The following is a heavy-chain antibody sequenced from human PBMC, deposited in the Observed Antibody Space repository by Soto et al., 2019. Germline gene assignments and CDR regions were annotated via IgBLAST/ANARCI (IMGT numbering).Heavy chain of an antibody. CDR3: AKDDDVDVVATSLVDY. Sequence: EVQLLESGGGLVQPRGSLRLSCAASGFIFSSYAMSWVRQAPGKGLECVSAISGSGGSTYYADSVKGRFTISRDNSKNTLYLQMNSLRAEDTAVYYCAKDDDVDVVATSLVDYWGQGTLVTVSS. CDR1: GFIFSSYA. D-gene: IGHD5-12*01. V-gene: IGHV3-23*01. J-gene: IGHJ4*02. CDR2: ISGSGGST.